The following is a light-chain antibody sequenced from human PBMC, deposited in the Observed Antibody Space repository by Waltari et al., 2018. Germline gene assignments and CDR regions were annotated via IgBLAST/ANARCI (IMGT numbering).Light chain of an antibody. CDR1: QSVGDY. V-gene: IGKV3-11*01. CDR3: QQRSNWPRYT. J-gene: IGKJ2*01. CDR2: DAS. Sequence: EIVLTQSPATLSLSPGERATLSCRASQSVGDYLAWHQQKPGQAPRLLIYDASNRATRIPARFSGSGSGTDFTLTISSLEPEEFAVYYCQQRSNWPRYTFGQGTKLEIK.